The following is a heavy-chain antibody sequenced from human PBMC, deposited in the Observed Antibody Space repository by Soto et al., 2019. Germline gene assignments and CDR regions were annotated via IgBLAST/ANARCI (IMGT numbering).Heavy chain of an antibody. J-gene: IGHJ6*02. D-gene: IGHD3-10*01. V-gene: IGHV3-73*01. CDR1: GFTFSGSA. Sequence: PGGSLRLSCAASGFTFSGSAIHWVRQASGKGLEWVGRIRNKADNYATAYAASVKGRFTISRDDSKNTAYLQMGSLETEDSAVYYCTRLESVNPDSGVKYYYYPMDVWGQGTTVTVSS. CDR2: IRNKADNYAT. CDR3: TRLESVNPDSGVKYYYYPMDV.